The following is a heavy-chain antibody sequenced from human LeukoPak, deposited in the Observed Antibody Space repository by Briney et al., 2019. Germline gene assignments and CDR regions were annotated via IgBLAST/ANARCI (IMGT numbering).Heavy chain of an antibody. CDR2: IYYSGTT. J-gene: IGHJ4*02. CDR1: GGSISSYY. V-gene: IGHV4-59*01. Sequence: SETLSLTCTVSGGSISSYYWSWIRQLPGKGPEWIGYIYYSGTTNYNPSLRSRVTISVDTSKNQFSLKLSSVTAADTAVYYCARGVYIAAAKYGYWGQGTLVTVSS. D-gene: IGHD6-13*01. CDR3: ARGVYIAAAKYGY.